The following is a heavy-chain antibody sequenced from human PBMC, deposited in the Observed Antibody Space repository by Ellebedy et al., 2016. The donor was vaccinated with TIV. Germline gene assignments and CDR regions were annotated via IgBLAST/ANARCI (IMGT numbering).Heavy chain of an antibody. V-gene: IGHV4-39*01. CDR1: GGSFSSSSSY. Sequence: MPSETLSLTCTVSGGSFSSSSSYWGWIRQSPGKGLEWIGSIFYSGTTYYKPSLKSRLTISVDTSKNQFSLNLSSVTAADTAVYYCARLVGRNWLDSYFDFWGQGTPVTVSS. D-gene: IGHD1-1*01. CDR3: ARLVGRNWLDSYFDF. CDR2: IFYSGTT. J-gene: IGHJ4*02.